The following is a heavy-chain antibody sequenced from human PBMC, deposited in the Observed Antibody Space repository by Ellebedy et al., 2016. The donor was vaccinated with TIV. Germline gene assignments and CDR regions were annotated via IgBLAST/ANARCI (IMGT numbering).Heavy chain of an antibody. V-gene: IGHV4-4*02. Sequence: MPSETLSLTCAVSGGSISSTNWWSGVRQPPGKGLEWIGEIYPSGSTIYNPSLKSRVTISVDKSKNQFSLKLVSVTAADTAVYYCARGVCSGGSCPATTFDYWGQGTLVTVSS. CDR3: ARGVCSGGSCPATTFDY. D-gene: IGHD2-15*01. J-gene: IGHJ4*02. CDR2: IYPSGST. CDR1: GGSISSTNW.